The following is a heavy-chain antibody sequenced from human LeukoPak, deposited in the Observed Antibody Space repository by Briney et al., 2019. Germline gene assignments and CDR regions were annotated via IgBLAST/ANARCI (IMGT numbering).Heavy chain of an antibody. D-gene: IGHD2-21*02. CDR3: ARRPVTDSYYYYYMDV. CDR2: LYYSGST. CDR1: GDPISSSNCY. V-gene: IGHV4-39*01. J-gene: IGHJ6*03. Sequence: PSETLSLTCTVSGDPISSSNCYWGWIRQPPGKGLEWIGSLYYSGSTDYNPSLKSRVTISVDTSKSQFSLKLNSVTAADTAVYYCARRPVTDSYYYYYMDVWGKGTTVTISS.